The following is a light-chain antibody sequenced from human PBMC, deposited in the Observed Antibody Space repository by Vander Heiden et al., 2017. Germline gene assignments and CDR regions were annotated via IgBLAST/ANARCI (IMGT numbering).Light chain of an antibody. V-gene: IGKV4-1*01. J-gene: IGKJ4*01. CDR1: KNVLYSSNNKNY. CDR3: QQSYTTPLT. Sequence: DIVLNHSPDSLPVSLGERATINCKPSKNVLYSSNNKNYLAWYQQKPGQPPKLLIYWASARESGVPDRFSGSGSGTDFTLTISSLQAEDVAIYYCQQSYTTPLTFGGGTKVEIK. CDR2: WAS.